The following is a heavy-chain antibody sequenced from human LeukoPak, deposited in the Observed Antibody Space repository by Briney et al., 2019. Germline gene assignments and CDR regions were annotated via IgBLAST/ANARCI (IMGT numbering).Heavy chain of an antibody. Sequence: GGSLRLSCAASGFTFNTYWMIWVRQAPGKGLEWVANINQDGSEKYCVDSVKGRFTISRDNAKNSLYLQMNSLRAEDTAVYYCARYEMDVWGQGTTVTVSS. J-gene: IGHJ6*02. CDR3: ARYEMDV. CDR1: GFTFNTYW. D-gene: IGHD3-3*01. V-gene: IGHV3-7*01. CDR2: INQDGSEK.